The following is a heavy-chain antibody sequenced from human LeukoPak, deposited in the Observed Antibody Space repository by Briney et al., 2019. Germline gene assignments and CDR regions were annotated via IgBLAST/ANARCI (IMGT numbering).Heavy chain of an antibody. D-gene: IGHD3-10*01. J-gene: IGHJ4*02. CDR2: MDPDGRTI. Sequence: GGSLRLSCEASGFAFSSYWMHWVRQAPGKGLEWVSRMDPDGRTIDYADPVKGRFTISRDNAKNSVYLQMTSLGAEDTAVYYCATYTQNFGAPGTDYWGQGTLVTVSS. CDR1: GFAFSSYW. V-gene: IGHV3-74*01. CDR3: ATYTQNFGAPGTDY.